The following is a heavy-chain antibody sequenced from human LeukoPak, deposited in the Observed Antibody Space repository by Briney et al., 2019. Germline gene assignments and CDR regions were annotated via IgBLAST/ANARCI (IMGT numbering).Heavy chain of an antibody. V-gene: IGHV3-30*02. J-gene: IGHJ4*02. CDR1: GFTFSSYG. CDR3: AKDWRAYCGGDCYSYFDY. D-gene: IGHD2-21*02. Sequence: SGGSLRLSCAASGFTFSSYGMHWVRQAPGKGLEWVAFIRYDGSNKYYADSVKGRFTISRDNSKNTLYLQMNSLRAEDTAVYYCAKDWRAYCGGDCYSYFDYWGQGTLVTVSS. CDR2: IRYDGSNK.